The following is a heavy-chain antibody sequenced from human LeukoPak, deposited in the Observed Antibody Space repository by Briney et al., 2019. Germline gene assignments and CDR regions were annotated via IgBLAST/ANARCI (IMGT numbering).Heavy chain of an antibody. D-gene: IGHD6-19*01. Sequence: LRLSCAASGFTFSSYAMSWVRQAPGKGLEWIGYIYYSGSTYYNPSLKSRVTISVDTSKNQFSLKLSSVTAADTAVYYCARRIAVADNWFDPWGQGTLVTVSS. CDR1: GFTFSSYA. J-gene: IGHJ5*02. V-gene: IGHV4-31*02. CDR3: ARRIAVADNWFDP. CDR2: IYYSGST.